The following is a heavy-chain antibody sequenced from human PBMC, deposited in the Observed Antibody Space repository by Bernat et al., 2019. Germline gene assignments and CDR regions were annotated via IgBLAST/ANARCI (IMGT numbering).Heavy chain of an antibody. CDR2: IKEDGSEK. CDR1: GFTFSSYW. Sequence: VQLVESGGGVVQPGRSLRLSCAASGFTFSSYWMTWVRQAPGKGLEWVANIKEDGSEKYYVDSVKGRFTISRDNAKNSLYLQMNSLRAEDTAVYYCARDLYSRFVFDIWGQGTMVTVSS. D-gene: IGHD3-16*01. V-gene: IGHV3-7*03. J-gene: IGHJ3*02. CDR3: ARDLYSRFVFDI.